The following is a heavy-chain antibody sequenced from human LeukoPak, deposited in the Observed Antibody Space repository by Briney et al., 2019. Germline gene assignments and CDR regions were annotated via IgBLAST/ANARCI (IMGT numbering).Heavy chain of an antibody. Sequence: PSVKVSCKASGYTFTSYGISWVRQAPGQGLEWMGWISAYNGNTNYAQKLQGRVTMTTDTSTSTAYMELRSLRSDDTAVYYCARSKPLHYGHYLPTGNNDFDYWGQGTLVTVSS. V-gene: IGHV1-18*01. CDR1: GYTFTSYG. CDR3: ARSKPLHYGHYLPTGNNDFDY. D-gene: IGHD4-17*01. J-gene: IGHJ4*02. CDR2: ISAYNGNT.